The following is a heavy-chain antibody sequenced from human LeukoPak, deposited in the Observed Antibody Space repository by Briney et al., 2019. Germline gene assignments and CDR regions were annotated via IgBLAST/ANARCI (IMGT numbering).Heavy chain of an antibody. CDR2: ISASSAYI. D-gene: IGHD3-3*01. J-gene: IGHJ4*02. Sequence: GGSLRLSCAASGFTFRGYTMNWVRQAPGKGLEWVASISASSAYIFYAASLKGRFTISRDNAKNSLFLEIDSLRAEDTAVYYCARETDRGGFYYDHWGQGTLVTVAS. CDR1: GFTFRGYT. V-gene: IGHV3-21*01. CDR3: ARETDRGGFYYDH.